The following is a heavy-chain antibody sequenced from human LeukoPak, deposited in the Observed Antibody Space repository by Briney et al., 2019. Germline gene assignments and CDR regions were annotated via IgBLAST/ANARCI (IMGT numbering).Heavy chain of an antibody. CDR2: INTDGSST. J-gene: IGHJ4*02. D-gene: IGHD7-27*01. Sequence: GGSLRLSCAASGFTFSSYWMHWVRQAPGKGLVWVSRINTDGSSTSYADSVKGRFTISRDNSKNTLYLQMNSLRAEDTAVYYCARGSLTGDGYYFDYWGQGTLVTVSS. CDR3: ARGSLTGDGYYFDY. V-gene: IGHV3-74*01. CDR1: GFTFSSYW.